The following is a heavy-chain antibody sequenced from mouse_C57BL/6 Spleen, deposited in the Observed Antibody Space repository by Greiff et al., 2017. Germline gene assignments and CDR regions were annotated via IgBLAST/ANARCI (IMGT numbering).Heavy chain of an antibody. CDR2: IDPSDSYT. J-gene: IGHJ2*01. D-gene: IGHD1-1*01. CDR1: GYTFTSYW. Sequence: QVQLQQPGAELVMPGASVKLSCKASGYTFTSYWMHWVKQRPGQGLEWIGEIDPSDSYTNYNQKFKGKSTLTVDKSSSTAYMQLSSLTSEDSAVYYCARRYCSIYNDYWGQGTTLTVSS. V-gene: IGHV1-69*01. CDR3: ARRYCSIYNDY.